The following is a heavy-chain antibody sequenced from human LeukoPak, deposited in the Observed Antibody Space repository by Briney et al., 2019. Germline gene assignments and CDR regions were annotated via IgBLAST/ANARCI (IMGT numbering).Heavy chain of an antibody. D-gene: IGHD3-3*01. CDR1: GGSISSYY. V-gene: IGHV4-59*01. CDR2: IYYSGST. J-gene: IGHJ4*02. CDR3: AAQGDFWSGYDDY. Sequence: NSSETLSLTCTVSGGSISSYYWSWIRQPPGKGLEWIGYIYYSGSTNCNPSLKSRVTISVDTSKNQFSLKLSSVTAADTAVYYCAAQGDFWSGYDDYWGQGTLVTVSS.